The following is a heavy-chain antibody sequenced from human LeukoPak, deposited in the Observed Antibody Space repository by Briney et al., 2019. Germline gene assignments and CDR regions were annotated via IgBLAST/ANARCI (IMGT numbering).Heavy chain of an antibody. CDR3: ATEILNGGILANYLDS. CDR2: IDPIGGTT. Sequence: ASVKVSCKPSEVTVTKFYFHWVRQAPGRGLEWMGWIDPIGGTTSYREKFKGRATMTRDAFTSTAYMDLRSLSSDDTAIYYCATEILNGGILANYLDSWGQGTLVSVSS. J-gene: IGHJ4*02. D-gene: IGHD3-9*01. CDR1: EVTVTKFY. V-gene: IGHV1-46*01.